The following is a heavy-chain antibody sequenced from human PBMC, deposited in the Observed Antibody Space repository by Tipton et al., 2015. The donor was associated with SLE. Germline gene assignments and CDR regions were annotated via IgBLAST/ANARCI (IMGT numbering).Heavy chain of an antibody. CDR1: GGSISSGDYY. V-gene: IGHV4-61*08. CDR3: ARGYFGGLRLLGY. J-gene: IGHJ4*02. Sequence: LRLSCTVSGGSISSGDYYWSWIRQPPGKGLEWIGYIYYSGSTNYDPSLRSRVTISLDTSKNQFSLKLSSVTAADTAVYYCARGYFGGLRLLGYWGQGTLVTVSS. CDR2: IYYSGST. D-gene: IGHD3-16*01.